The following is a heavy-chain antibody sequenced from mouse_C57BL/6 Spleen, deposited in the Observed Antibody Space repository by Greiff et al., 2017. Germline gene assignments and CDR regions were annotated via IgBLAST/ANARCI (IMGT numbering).Heavy chain of an antibody. CDR3: ARHASYYGSSYYAMDY. CDR1: GFSLTSYG. V-gene: IGHV2-6-1*01. Sequence: VKLEESGPGLVAPSQSLSITCTVSGFSLTSYGVHWVRQPPGKGLEWLVVIWSDGSTTYNSALKSRLSISKDNSKSQVFLKMNSLQTDDTAMYYCARHASYYGSSYYAMDYWGQGTSVTVSS. J-gene: IGHJ4*01. CDR2: IWSDGST. D-gene: IGHD1-1*01.